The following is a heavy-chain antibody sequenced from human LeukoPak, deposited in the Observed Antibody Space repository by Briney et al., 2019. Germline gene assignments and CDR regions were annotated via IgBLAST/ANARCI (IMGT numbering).Heavy chain of an antibody. V-gene: IGHV3-23*01. Sequence: GGSLRLSCAVSRFPFSTYAMSWVRQAPGKGLEWVSAINGRGDNTYYADFVKGRFTISRDNSKSTVYLQMNSLRTEDTAVYYCAKDRVSPGFNWFDPWGQGTLVTVSS. CDR1: RFPFSTYA. CDR2: INGRGDNT. J-gene: IGHJ5*02. D-gene: IGHD2/OR15-2a*01. CDR3: AKDRVSPGFNWFDP.